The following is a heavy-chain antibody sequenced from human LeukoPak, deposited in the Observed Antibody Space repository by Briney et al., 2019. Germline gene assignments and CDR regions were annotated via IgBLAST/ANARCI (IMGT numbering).Heavy chain of an antibody. CDR2: ISANNNNT. CDR3: ARSGRGTYYYFDL. Sequence: ASVKVSCKASGYSFTTYGISWVRQAPGQGLEWMGWISANNNNTDNVQKLQGRVTMTTDTSTGTAYMDLRNLRFDDTAVYFCARSGRGTYYYFDLWGEGTLVTVSS. J-gene: IGHJ4*01. D-gene: IGHD1-26*01. CDR1: GYSFTTYG. V-gene: IGHV1-18*01.